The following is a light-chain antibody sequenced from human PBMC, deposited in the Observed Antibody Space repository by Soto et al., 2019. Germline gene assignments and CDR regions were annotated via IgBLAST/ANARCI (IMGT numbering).Light chain of an antibody. CDR1: QSVSSSY. CDR2: GAS. Sequence: EIVLTQSPGTLSLSPGERATLSCRASQSVSSSYLAWYQQKPGQAPRLLIYGASSRATGIPDRFSGSGSGTDFTLIISRLEPEDFAVYYCQQYSSASWTFGQGNKVEIK. V-gene: IGKV3-20*01. CDR3: QQYSSASWT. J-gene: IGKJ1*01.